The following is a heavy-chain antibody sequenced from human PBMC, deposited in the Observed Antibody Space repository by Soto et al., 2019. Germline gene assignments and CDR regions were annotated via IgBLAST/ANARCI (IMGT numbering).Heavy chain of an antibody. CDR1: GFTFSTYA. V-gene: IGHV3-23*01. J-gene: IGHJ4*02. D-gene: IGHD5-12*01. CDR3: AKNAEATIRVGFDY. Sequence: EVQLLESGGGLVQPGGSLRLSCAASGFTFSTYALNWVRQAPGKGLEWVSTITGNGANTYYADSVKARCTISRDNSKTTLHLQMNCLRVEDTAVYYCAKNAEATIRVGFDYWGQGILVTVSS. CDR2: ITGNGANT.